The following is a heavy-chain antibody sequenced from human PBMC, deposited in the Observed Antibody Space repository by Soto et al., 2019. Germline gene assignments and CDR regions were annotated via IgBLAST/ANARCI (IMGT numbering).Heavy chain of an antibody. CDR3: ARMEVLRFLEWSPYYYGMDV. Sequence: QVQLVQSGAEVKKPGASVKVSCKASGYTFTSYGISWVRQAPGQGLEWMGWISAYNGNTNYAQKLQGRVTMTTDTSTSTDYMELRSLRSDDTAVYYCARMEVLRFLEWSPYYYGMDVWGQGTTVTVSS. J-gene: IGHJ6*02. V-gene: IGHV1-18*01. CDR2: ISAYNGNT. CDR1: GYTFTSYG. D-gene: IGHD3-3*01.